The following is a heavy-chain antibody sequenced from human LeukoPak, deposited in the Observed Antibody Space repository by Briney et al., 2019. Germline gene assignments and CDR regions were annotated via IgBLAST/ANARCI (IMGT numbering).Heavy chain of an antibody. V-gene: IGHV4-38-2*02. CDR3: ARSEINDYIKY. CDR2: ISQSGST. D-gene: IGHD3-16*01. Sequence: SETLSLTCTVSGYSISSGYDWGWIRQAPGKRLEWLGSISQSGSTYDNPSLKSRVTLSVDTSKNQVPLKLSSVTAADTAVYYCARSEINDYIKYWGQGILVTVSS. J-gene: IGHJ4*02. CDR1: GYSISSGYD.